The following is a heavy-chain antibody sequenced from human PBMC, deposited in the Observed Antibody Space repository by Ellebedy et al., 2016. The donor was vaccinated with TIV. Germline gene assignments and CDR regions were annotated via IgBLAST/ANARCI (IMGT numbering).Heavy chain of an antibody. J-gene: IGHJ4*02. D-gene: IGHD5-18*01. V-gene: IGHV3-7*04. Sequence: GRFTISRDNAKNSLYLQMNSLRAEDTAVYYCARPQIHLWYPIGYWGQGTLVTVSS. CDR3: ARPQIHLWYPIGY.